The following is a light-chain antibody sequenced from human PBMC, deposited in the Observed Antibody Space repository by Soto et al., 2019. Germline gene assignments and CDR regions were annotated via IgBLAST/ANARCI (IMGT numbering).Light chain of an antibody. J-gene: IGKJ1*01. Sequence: DIQLTQSPSSLSASVGDGVTITCRSSQNINAYVNWYQQKSGKAPELLIYAASNLQSGVPPRFSGSGSGTEFDLIITSLQPEDSATYYCQQSYIIPRTFGQGTKVEIK. V-gene: IGKV1-39*01. CDR2: AAS. CDR1: QNINAY. CDR3: QQSYIIPRT.